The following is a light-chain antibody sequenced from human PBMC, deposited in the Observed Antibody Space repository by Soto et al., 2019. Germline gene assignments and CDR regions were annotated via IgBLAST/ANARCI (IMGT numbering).Light chain of an antibody. Sequence: QSALTQPASVSGSPGQSITISCTGTSSDVGGYNYVSWYQQHPGKAPKLMIYEVSSRPSGVSNRFSGSKSGNTASLTISGLQAEDEADYYCSSYTSSSIYVFRTGTKVTVL. CDR2: EVS. CDR1: SSDVGGYNY. CDR3: SSYTSSSIYV. J-gene: IGLJ1*01. V-gene: IGLV2-14*01.